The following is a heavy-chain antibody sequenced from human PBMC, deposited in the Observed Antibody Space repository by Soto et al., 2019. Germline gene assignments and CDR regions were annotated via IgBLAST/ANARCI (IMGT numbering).Heavy chain of an antibody. CDR3: ATENDYVNY. V-gene: IGHV3-7*03. J-gene: IGHJ4*02. CDR1: GFTFSSYW. Sequence: GGSLRLSCAASGFTFSSYWMSWVRQAPGKGLEWVANIKQDGSEKYYVDSVKCRFAISRDNAKNSLYLQMNSLRAEDTAVYYCATENDYVNYWGQGTLLSVSS. CDR2: IKQDGSEK.